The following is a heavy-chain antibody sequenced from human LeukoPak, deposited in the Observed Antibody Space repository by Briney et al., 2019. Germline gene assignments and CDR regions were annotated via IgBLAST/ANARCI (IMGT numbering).Heavy chain of an antibody. CDR1: GGSISSGSYY. V-gene: IGHV4-39*07. D-gene: IGHD4-17*01. Sequence: SQTLSLTCAVSGGSISSGSYYWGWIRQPPGKGLEWIGSIYYSGSTYYNPSLKSRVTISVDTSKNQFSLKLSSVTAADTAVYYCARDQRRYGDYGGIWFDPWGQGTLVTVSS. CDR3: ARDQRRYGDYGGIWFDP. CDR2: IYYSGST. J-gene: IGHJ5*02.